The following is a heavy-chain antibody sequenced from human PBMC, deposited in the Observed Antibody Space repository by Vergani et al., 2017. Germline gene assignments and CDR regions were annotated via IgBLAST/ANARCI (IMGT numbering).Heavy chain of an antibody. CDR1: GFTFSGSA. V-gene: IGHV3-73*01. CDR2: IRSKANSYAT. CDR3: TTWPSSKGDYFDY. Sequence: EVQLVESGGGLVQPGGSLKLSCAASGFTFSGSAMRWVRQASGKGLEWVGRIRSKANSYATAYAASVKGRFTISRDDSKNTAYLQMNSLKTEDTAVYYCTTWPSSKGDYFDYWGQGTLVTVSS. J-gene: IGHJ4*02. D-gene: IGHD2-2*01.